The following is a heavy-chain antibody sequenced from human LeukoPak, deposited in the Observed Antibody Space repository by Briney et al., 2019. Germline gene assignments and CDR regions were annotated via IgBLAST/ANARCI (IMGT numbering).Heavy chain of an antibody. CDR3: ARDGIVVVPAAIEDYGMDV. CDR2: IIPILGIA. V-gene: IGHV1-69*04. D-gene: IGHD2-2*01. Sequence: ASVKVSCKASGGTFSSYAISWVRQAPGQGLEWMGRIIPILGIANYAQKFQGRVTITADKSTSTAYMELSSLRSEDTAVYYCARDGIVVVPAAIEDYGMDVWGQGTTVTVSS. J-gene: IGHJ6*02. CDR1: GGTFSSYA.